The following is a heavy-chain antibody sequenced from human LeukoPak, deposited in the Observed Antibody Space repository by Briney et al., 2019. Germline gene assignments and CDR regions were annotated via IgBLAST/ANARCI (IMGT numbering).Heavy chain of an antibody. V-gene: IGHV1-24*01. CDR3: ATVGSITIFGVVDY. J-gene: IGHJ4*02. Sequence: GASVKDSCKVSGYTLTELSMHWVRQAPGKGLEWMGGFDPEDGETIYAQKFQGRVTMTEDTSTDTAYMELSSLRSEDTAVYYCATVGSITIFGVVDYWGQGTLVTVSS. CDR1: GYTLTELS. CDR2: FDPEDGET. D-gene: IGHD3-3*01.